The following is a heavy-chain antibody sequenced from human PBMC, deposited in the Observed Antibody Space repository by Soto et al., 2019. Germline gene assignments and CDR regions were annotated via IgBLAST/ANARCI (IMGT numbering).Heavy chain of an antibody. D-gene: IGHD1-7*01. CDR2: LYYGGTT. V-gene: IGHV4-61*01. J-gene: IGHJ4*02. Sequence: HVQVQESGPGLVKPSETLSLTCTVSAGSVSRDSYFWSWVRQPPGKGLEWIGYLYYGGTTNYNPFQESRVTRSVDTSKSHFPLKMSSVTAADTDIYYCSRHGNYEEFYWGQGSLVTVSS. CDR1: AGSVSRDSYF. CDR3: SRHGNYEEFY.